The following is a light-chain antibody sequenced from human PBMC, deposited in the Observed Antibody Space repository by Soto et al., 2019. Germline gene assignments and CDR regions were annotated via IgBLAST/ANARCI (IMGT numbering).Light chain of an antibody. CDR1: LTIGHS. Sequence: DIQMTQSPSSLSASVGDRVTITCRASLTIGHSLSWFQQKAGKTPTLLIYGASALQRGVPARFSGSGSGTEFTLTINKMQREDLATYYCQQTYNLPRTFGQGTKV. V-gene: IGKV1-39*01. CDR2: GAS. CDR3: QQTYNLPRT. J-gene: IGKJ1*01.